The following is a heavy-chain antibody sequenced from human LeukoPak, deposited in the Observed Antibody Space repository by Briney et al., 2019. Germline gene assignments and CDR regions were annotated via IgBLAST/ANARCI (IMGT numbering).Heavy chain of an antibody. V-gene: IGHV1-46*01. D-gene: IGHD3-10*01. J-gene: IGHJ4*02. CDR3: ARDRDYYGSGSYQAPDY. CDR2: INPSGGST. Sequence: ASVKVSCKASGGTFSSYAISWVRQAPGQGLEWMGIINPSGGSTSYAQKFQGRVTMTRDTSTSTVYMELSSLRSEDTAVYYCARDRDYYGSGSYQAPDYWGQGTLVTVSS. CDR1: GGTFSSYA.